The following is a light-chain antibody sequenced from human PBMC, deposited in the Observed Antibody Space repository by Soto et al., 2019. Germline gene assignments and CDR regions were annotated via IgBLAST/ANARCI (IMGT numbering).Light chain of an antibody. CDR3: QHTYST. CDR2: AAS. V-gene: IGKV1-39*01. CDR1: QSISNY. Sequence: DIQMAQSPSSLSASVGDRVTITCRASQSISNYLNWYQQKSGEVPKLLIYAASRLHSGVPSRFSGSGSGTDVTLTISSLQPEDFATYYCQHTYSTFGQGTKVEL. J-gene: IGKJ1*01.